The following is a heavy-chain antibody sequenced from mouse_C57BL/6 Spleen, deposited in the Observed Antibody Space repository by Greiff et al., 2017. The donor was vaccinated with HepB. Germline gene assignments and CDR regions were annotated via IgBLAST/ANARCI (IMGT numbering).Heavy chain of an antibody. CDR2: IYPGDGDT. CDR1: GYAFSSSW. CDR3: ARGRASTMITYYAMDY. J-gene: IGHJ4*01. D-gene: IGHD2-4*01. Sequence: QVQLQQSGPELVKPGASVKISCKASGYAFSSSWMNWVKQRPGKGLEWIGRIYPGDGDTNYNGKFKGKATLTADKSSSTAYMQLSSLTSEDSAVYFCARGRASTMITYYAMDYWGQGTSVTVSS. V-gene: IGHV1-82*01.